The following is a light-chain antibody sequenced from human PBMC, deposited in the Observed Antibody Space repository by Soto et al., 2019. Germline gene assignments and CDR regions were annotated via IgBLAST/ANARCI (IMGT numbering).Light chain of an antibody. CDR1: QSVSSY. CDR3: QQRSNWPPWT. V-gene: IGKV3-11*01. J-gene: IGKJ1*01. CDR2: DAS. Sequence: EIVLTQSPAPLSLSPGERATLSCRASQSVSSYLAWYQQKPGQAPRLLIYDASNMATGIPARFSGSGSGTDFTLPISSLEPEDFAVYYCQQRSNWPPWTFGQGTKVEIK.